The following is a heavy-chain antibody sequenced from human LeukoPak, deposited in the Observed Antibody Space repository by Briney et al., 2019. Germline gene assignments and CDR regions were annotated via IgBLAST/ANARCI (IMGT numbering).Heavy chain of an antibody. CDR1: GGSINGHY. J-gene: IGHJ3*02. D-gene: IGHD6-19*01. CDR3: AKLGHSDGWYLGAFDI. Sequence: KTSETLSLTCAVSGGSINGHYWNWIRQTPGMRLEWIGYTSYSRTTIYNSYFKGRATMSIDTSKNQLYLNLTSVTATDTAVYYCAKLGHSDGWYLGAFDIWGQGTTVIVSS. CDR2: TSYSRTT. V-gene: IGHV4-59*08.